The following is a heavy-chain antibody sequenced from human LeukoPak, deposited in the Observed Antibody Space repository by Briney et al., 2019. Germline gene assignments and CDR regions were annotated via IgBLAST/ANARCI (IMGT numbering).Heavy chain of an antibody. CDR3: ASSSGWSRELDY. V-gene: IGHV3-11*06. CDR1: GGSIGSSSYY. CDR2: ISSSSGYT. Sequence: LSLTCTVSGGSIGSSSYYWGWIRQAPGTGLEWVSYISSSSGYTNYADSVKGRFTISRDNAKNSLYLQMNSLRAEDTAVYYCASSSGWSRELDYWGQGTLVTVSS. D-gene: IGHD6-19*01. J-gene: IGHJ4*02.